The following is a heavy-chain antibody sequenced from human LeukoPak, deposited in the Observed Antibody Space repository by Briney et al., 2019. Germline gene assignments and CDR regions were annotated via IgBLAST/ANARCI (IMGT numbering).Heavy chain of an antibody. Sequence: SQTLSLTCTVSGGSISSGTFYWSWIRQPAGKGLEWIGCIYTSGRTNCNPSLKSRVTISVDTSKNQFSLKLNSVTAADTAVYYCARESLGPPYYFDFWGQGTLVTVSS. V-gene: IGHV4-61*02. CDR2: IYTSGRT. CDR1: GGSISSGTFY. J-gene: IGHJ4*02. CDR3: ARESLGPPYYFDF. D-gene: IGHD1-26*01.